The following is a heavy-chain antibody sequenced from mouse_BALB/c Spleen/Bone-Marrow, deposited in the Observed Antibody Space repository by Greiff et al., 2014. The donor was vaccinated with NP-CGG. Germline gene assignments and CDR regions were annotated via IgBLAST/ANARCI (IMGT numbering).Heavy chain of an antibody. CDR2: IDPANGDT. Sequence: EVQLQQSGAELVKPGASVKLSCTASGFNIKDIYMHWVKQRPEQGLEWIGRIDPANGDTKYDPKFQGKATITADKSSNTAYLQLSCLASDGAAVYYCTSAFGSFDYWGRGTTLTVSS. CDR1: GFNIKDIY. CDR3: TSAFGSFDY. J-gene: IGHJ2*01. D-gene: IGHD1-2*01. V-gene: IGHV14-3*02.